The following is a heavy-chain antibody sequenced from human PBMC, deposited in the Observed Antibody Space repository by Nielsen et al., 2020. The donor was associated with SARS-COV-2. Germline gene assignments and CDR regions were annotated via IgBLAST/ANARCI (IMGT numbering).Heavy chain of an antibody. D-gene: IGHD2-2*01. CDR2: IFYSGG. V-gene: IGHV4-61*08. J-gene: IGHJ6*03. CDR1: GASVITDDDR. CDR3: ARGDLVVVPSPILGLGPFFYYFYLDV. Sequence: SETLSLTCSVSGASVITDDDRWTWIRQPPGKGLEWIGYIFYSGGTYSKYNPSLKSRVTLSMDKSKRQFSLRLTSVSAADTAVYFCARGDLVVVPSPILGLGPFFYYFYLDVWGKGTTVIVSS.